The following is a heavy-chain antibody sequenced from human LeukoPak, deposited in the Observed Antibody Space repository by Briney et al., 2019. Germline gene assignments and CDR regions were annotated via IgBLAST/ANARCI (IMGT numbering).Heavy chain of an antibody. CDR1: GGSVSSGSYY. D-gene: IGHD6-13*01. CDR2: IYYSGST. Sequence: SETLSLTCTVSGGSVSSGSYYWSWIRQPPGKGLEWIGYIYYSGSTNYNPSLKSRVTISVDTSKNQFSLKLSSVTAADTAVYYCARMYSSSWYGPFGYYYGMDVWGQGTTVTVSS. J-gene: IGHJ6*02. V-gene: IGHV4-61*01. CDR3: ARMYSSSWYGPFGYYYGMDV.